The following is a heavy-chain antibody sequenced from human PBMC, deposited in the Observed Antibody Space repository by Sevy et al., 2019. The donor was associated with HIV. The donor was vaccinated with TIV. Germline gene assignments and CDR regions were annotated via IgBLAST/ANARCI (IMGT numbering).Heavy chain of an antibody. CDR1: GYTFTSYG. CDR3: ARGTYCGRDCYPYYFDY. V-gene: IGHV1-18*01. J-gene: IGHJ4*02. D-gene: IGHD2-21*02. Sequence: ASVKVSCKASGYTFTSYGISWVRQAPGQGLEWMGWISDYNGNTNYAQKLQGRVTMTTDTSTSTAYMELRSLRSDDTAVYYCARGTYCGRDCYPYYFDYWGQGTLVTVSS. CDR2: ISDYNGNT.